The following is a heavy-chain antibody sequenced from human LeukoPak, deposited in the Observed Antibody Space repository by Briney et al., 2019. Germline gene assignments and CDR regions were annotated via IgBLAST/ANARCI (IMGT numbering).Heavy chain of an antibody. CDR2: INHSGST. Sequence: SETLSLTCAVYGGSFSGYYWSWIRQPPGKGLEWIGEINHSGSTSYNPSLKSRVTISVDTSKNQFSLKLSSVTAADTAVYYCARARQWLVRGWFDPWGQGTLVTVSS. V-gene: IGHV4-34*01. CDR3: ARARQWLVRGWFDP. CDR1: GGSFSGYY. J-gene: IGHJ5*02. D-gene: IGHD6-19*01.